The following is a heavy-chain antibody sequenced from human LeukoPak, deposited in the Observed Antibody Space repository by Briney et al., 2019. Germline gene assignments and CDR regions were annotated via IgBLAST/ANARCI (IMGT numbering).Heavy chain of an antibody. D-gene: IGHD3-10*01. CDR1: GFTFSNFW. Sequence: GGSLRLSCAVSGFTFSNFWMSWIRQAPGKGLEWVSYISGSGSTIFYADSAKGRFTISRDNAKSSLHLQMNSLRAEDTAVYYCARVVDGSGSYDNHDSFDIWGQGTMVTVSS. V-gene: IGHV3-11*01. J-gene: IGHJ3*02. CDR2: ISGSGSTI. CDR3: ARVVDGSGSYDNHDSFDI.